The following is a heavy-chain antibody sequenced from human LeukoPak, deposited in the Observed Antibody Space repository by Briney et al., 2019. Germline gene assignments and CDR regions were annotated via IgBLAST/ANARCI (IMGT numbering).Heavy chain of an antibody. Sequence: PGGSLRLSCAASGFTFSNYGMHWVRQAPGKGLEWVAVIWYDGSIKFYADSVKGRFTISRDNSKNTLYLQMNSLRAEDTALYYCAKDGNWNHGFDPWGQGTLVTVSS. CDR3: AKDGNWNHGFDP. CDR2: IWYDGSIK. D-gene: IGHD1-14*01. V-gene: IGHV3-33*06. J-gene: IGHJ5*02. CDR1: GFTFSNYG.